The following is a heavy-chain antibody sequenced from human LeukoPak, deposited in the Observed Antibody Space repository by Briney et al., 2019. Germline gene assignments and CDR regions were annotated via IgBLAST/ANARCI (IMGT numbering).Heavy chain of an antibody. D-gene: IGHD1-14*01. J-gene: IGHJ4*02. CDR3: ARDPPEPREAVLNLFDY. CDR1: GYTFTGYY. Sequence: GASVKVSCKASGYTFTGYYMRWVRQAPGQGLEWMGWINPNSGGTNYAQKFQGRVTMTRDTSISTAYMELSRLRSDDTAVYYCARDPPEPREAVLNLFDYWGQGTLVTVSS. CDR2: INPNSGGT. V-gene: IGHV1-2*02.